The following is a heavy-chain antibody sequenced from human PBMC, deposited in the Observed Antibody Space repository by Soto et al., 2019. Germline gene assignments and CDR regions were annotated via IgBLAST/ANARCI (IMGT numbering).Heavy chain of an antibody. J-gene: IGHJ6*02. V-gene: IGHV1-69*01. Sequence: QVQLVQSGAEVKKPGSSVKVSCKASGGTFSSYAISWVRQAPGQGLEWMGGIIPIFGTANYAQKFQGRVTIDAEESPNTAYMELNSLGAEDAAVYYCARGGYGRSGGDYYDGMDVWGQGTTVTVSS. CDR3: ARGGYGRSGGDYYDGMDV. CDR1: GGTFSSYA. D-gene: IGHD3-10*01. CDR2: IIPIFGTA.